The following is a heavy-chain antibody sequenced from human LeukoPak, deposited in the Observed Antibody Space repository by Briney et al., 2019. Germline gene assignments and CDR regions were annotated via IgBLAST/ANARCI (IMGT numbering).Heavy chain of an antibody. Sequence: ASVKVSCKVSGYTLTELSMHWVRQAPGKGIEWMGGFDPEDGETIYAQKFQGRVTMTEDTSTDTAYMELSSLRSEDTAVYYCATADGYGSGSYLFDYWGQGTLVTVSS. CDR3: ATADGYGSGSYLFDY. J-gene: IGHJ4*02. CDR2: FDPEDGET. V-gene: IGHV1-24*01. D-gene: IGHD3-10*01. CDR1: GYTLTELS.